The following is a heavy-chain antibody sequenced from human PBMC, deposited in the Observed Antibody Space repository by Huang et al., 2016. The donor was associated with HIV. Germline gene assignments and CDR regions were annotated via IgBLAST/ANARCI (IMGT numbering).Heavy chain of an antibody. Sequence: QVQLVESGGGVVEPGRSLRVSCAASGFSFSDSGMHWVRQAPGKGLEWLAVISYDGRNKFYADSVKGRFTISRDNSKNTVYLQMNSLRAGDTAVYYCAKDRRAYYYSSGIEYWGQGARVTVSS. D-gene: IGHD3-10*01. V-gene: IGHV3-30*18. CDR1: GFSFSDSG. J-gene: IGHJ4*02. CDR2: ISYDGRNK. CDR3: AKDRRAYYYSSGIEY.